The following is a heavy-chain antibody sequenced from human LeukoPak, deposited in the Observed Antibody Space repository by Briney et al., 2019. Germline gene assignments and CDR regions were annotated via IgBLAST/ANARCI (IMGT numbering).Heavy chain of an antibody. CDR3: ARDHVFRRYCSSTSCAMMDYYYYMDV. V-gene: IGHV1-2*02. D-gene: IGHD2-2*01. J-gene: IGHJ6*03. CDR2: INPNSGGT. Sequence: ASVKVSCKASGYTFTGYYMHWVRQAPGQGLEWMGWINPNSGGTNYAQKFQGRVTMTRDTSISTAYMELSRLRSDDTAVYYCARDHVFRRYCSSTSCAMMDYYYYMDVWGKGTTVTISS. CDR1: GYTFTGYY.